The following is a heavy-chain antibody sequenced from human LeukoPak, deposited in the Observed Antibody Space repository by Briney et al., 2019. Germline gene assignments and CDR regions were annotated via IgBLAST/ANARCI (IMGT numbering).Heavy chain of an antibody. D-gene: IGHD6-19*01. V-gene: IGHV3-21*01. J-gene: IGHJ4*02. CDR1: GFSFSSYS. CDR3: VRDAAGWSRDY. CDR2: ITPGTTDI. Sequence: GGSLRLSCAASGFSFSSYSMDWVRQAPGKGLEWVPCITPGTTDIYYSTSVKGRFTISRDDARNSLSLEMSTLRAEDTAVYYCVRDAAGWSRDYWGQGTLVTVSS.